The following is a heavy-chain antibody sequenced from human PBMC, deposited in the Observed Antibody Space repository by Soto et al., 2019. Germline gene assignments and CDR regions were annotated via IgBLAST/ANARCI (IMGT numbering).Heavy chain of an antibody. Sequence: GGSLRLSCAASGFTSSSYAMHWVRQAPGKGLEWVAVISYDGSNKYYADSVKGRFTISRDNSKNTLYLQMNSLRAEDTAVYYCASEASVVVITTYYFDYWGQGTLVTVSS. CDR2: ISYDGSNK. CDR1: GFTSSSYA. J-gene: IGHJ4*02. V-gene: IGHV3-30-3*01. D-gene: IGHD3-22*01. CDR3: ASEASVVVITTYYFDY.